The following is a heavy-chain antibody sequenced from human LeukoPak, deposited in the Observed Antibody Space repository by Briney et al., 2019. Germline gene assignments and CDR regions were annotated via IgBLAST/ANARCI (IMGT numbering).Heavy chain of an antibody. D-gene: IGHD3-3*01. V-gene: IGHV1-18*01. CDR3: ARVMSVEWLLPLYYYYYGMDV. J-gene: IGHJ6*02. CDR1: GYTFTSYG. Sequence: ASVKVSCKASGYTFTSYGISWVRQAPGQGLEWMGWISAYNGNTNYAQKLQGRVTMTTDTSTSTAYMELRSLRSDDTAVYYCARVMSVEWLLPLYYYYYGMDVWGQGTTVTVSS. CDR2: ISAYNGNT.